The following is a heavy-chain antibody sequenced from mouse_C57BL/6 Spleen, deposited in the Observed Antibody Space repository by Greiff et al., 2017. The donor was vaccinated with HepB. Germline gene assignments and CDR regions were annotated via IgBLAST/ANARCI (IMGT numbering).Heavy chain of an antibody. CDR1: GFNIKDYY. CDR3: TTGYYGSSYYFDY. V-gene: IGHV14-1*01. Sequence: VQLQQSGAELVRPGASVKLSCTASGFNIKDYYMHWVKRRPEQGLEWIGRIDPEDGDTEYAPKFQGKATMTADTSSNTAYLQLSSLTSEDTAVYYCTTGYYGSSYYFDYWGQGTTLTVSS. CDR2: IDPEDGDT. D-gene: IGHD1-1*01. J-gene: IGHJ2*01.